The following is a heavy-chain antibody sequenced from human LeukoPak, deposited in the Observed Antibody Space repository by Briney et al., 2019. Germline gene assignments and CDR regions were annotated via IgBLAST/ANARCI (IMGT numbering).Heavy chain of an antibody. CDR1: GFTFSTFY. V-gene: IGHV3-11*03. CDR2: ISGSGDYT. J-gene: IGHJ6*02. Sequence: PGGSLRLSCAASGFTFSTFYMSWVRQAPGKGLEWVSYISGSGDYTLYATSVKGRFTISRDSANESAYLEMSNLRAEDTAVYYCRSVPFGYGMDVWGQGTTVIVSS. CDR3: RSVPFGYGMDV. D-gene: IGHD3-3*01.